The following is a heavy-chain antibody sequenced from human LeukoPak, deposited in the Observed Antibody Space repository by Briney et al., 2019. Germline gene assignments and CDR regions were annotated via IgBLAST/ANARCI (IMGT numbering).Heavy chain of an antibody. CDR2: IYYSGST. Sequence: SETLSLTCTVSGGSISSYYWSWIRQTPGKGLEWIGYIYYSGSTNYNPSLKSRVTISVDTSKNQFSLKLSSVTAADTAVYYCARLHASGDYAFDYWGQGTLVTVSS. CDR1: GGSISSYY. J-gene: IGHJ4*02. D-gene: IGHD4-17*01. V-gene: IGHV4-59*08. CDR3: ARLHASGDYAFDY.